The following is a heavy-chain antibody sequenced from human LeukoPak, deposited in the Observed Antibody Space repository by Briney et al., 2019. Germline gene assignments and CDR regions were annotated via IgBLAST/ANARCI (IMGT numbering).Heavy chain of an antibody. Sequence: GGSLRLSCAASGFTFSSYSMNWVRQAPGKGLEWVSSISSSSSCIYYADSVKGRFTISRDNAKNSLYLQMNSLRAEDTAVYYCARTRRAEIAAAARGFDYWGQGTLVTVSS. CDR2: ISSSSSCI. V-gene: IGHV3-21*01. J-gene: IGHJ4*02. CDR3: ARTRRAEIAAAARGFDY. D-gene: IGHD6-13*01. CDR1: GFTFSSYS.